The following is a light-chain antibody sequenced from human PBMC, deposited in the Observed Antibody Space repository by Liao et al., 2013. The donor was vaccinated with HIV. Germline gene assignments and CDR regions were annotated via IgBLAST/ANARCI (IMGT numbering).Light chain of an antibody. Sequence: SYVLTQPPSVSVAPGKTARITCGGNNIGSKSVHWYQQKPGQAPVLVIYYSSDRPSGIPERFSGSNSGNTATLTINRVEAGDEADYYCQVWDSGSDQWVFGGGTKMTVL. CDR3: QVWDSGSDQWV. J-gene: IGLJ3*02. CDR1: NIGSKS. CDR2: YSS. V-gene: IGLV3-21*01.